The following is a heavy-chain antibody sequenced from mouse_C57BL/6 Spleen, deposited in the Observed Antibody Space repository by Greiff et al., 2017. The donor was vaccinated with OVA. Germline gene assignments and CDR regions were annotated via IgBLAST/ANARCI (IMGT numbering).Heavy chain of an antibody. Sequence: QVQLQQSGAELVKPGASVKLSCKASGYTLTEYTIHWVKQRSGQGLEWIGWFYPGSGSIKYNEKFKDKATLTAAKSSSTVYIELISLTSAYSAVFFCARPEAVPHYYCSSFYFDYWGHGTTLPVSS. CDR3: ARPEAVPHYYCSSFYFDY. D-gene: IGHD1-1*01. CDR2: FYPGSGSI. CDR1: GYTLTEYT. V-gene: IGHV1-62-2*01. J-gene: IGHJ2*01.